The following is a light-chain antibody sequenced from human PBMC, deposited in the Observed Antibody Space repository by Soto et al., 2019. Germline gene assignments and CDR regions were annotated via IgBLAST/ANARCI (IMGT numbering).Light chain of an antibody. CDR2: YDD. CDR3: AVWDDSLNGVV. V-gene: IGLV1-36*01. Sequence: QSVLTQPPSVSAAPRQRVTISCSGSRSNVGNNAVNRYQQLPGKAPKLLIYYDDLLPSGVSDRFSGSKSGTSASLAISGLQSEDEADYYCAVWDDSLNGVVFGGGTKLTVL. CDR1: RSNVGNNA. J-gene: IGLJ2*01.